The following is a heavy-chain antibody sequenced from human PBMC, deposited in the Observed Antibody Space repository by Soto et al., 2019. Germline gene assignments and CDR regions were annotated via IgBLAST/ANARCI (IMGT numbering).Heavy chain of an antibody. J-gene: IGHJ6*02. Sequence: EVQLLESGGGLVQPGGSLRLSCAASGFTFSTYAMSWVRQAPGKGLEWVSAISSSSSYIYYADSVKGRFTISRDNAKNSLYLQMNSLRAEDTAVYYCARGSREAEVWYYGMDVWGQGTTVTVSS. CDR1: GFTFSTYA. CDR3: ARGSREAEVWYYGMDV. D-gene: IGHD3-16*01. V-gene: IGHV3-21*01. CDR2: ISSSSSYI.